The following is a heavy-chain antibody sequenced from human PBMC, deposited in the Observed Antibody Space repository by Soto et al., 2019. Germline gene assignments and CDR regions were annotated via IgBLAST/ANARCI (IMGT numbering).Heavy chain of an antibody. CDR1: GYTFTSYG. CDR2: ISAYNGNT. Sequence: ASVKVSCKASGYTFTSYGISWVRQAPGQGLEWMGWISAYNGNTNYAQKFQGWVTMTRDTSISTAYMELSRLRSDDTAVYYCARDTGCSGGSCYSPLKNTVGRYGMDVWGQGTTVTVSS. CDR3: ARDTGCSGGSCYSPLKNTVGRYGMDV. V-gene: IGHV1-18*01. D-gene: IGHD2-15*01. J-gene: IGHJ6*02.